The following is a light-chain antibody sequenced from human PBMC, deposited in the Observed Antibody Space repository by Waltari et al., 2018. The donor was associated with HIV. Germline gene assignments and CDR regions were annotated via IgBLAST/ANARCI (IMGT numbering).Light chain of an antibody. CDR3: GTWDSSLSAGV. CDR2: ANK. V-gene: IGLV1-51*01. CDR1: SSNIGYTS. Sequence: QSVLTQPPSVSAAPGQRVTISCSGSSSNIGYTSVSWYQQLPGTAPKLLLYANKKRPAGMPDRCSGAKAGASATRGITGLQTGDEADYYCGTWDSSLSAGVFGGGTKLTVL. J-gene: IGLJ2*01.